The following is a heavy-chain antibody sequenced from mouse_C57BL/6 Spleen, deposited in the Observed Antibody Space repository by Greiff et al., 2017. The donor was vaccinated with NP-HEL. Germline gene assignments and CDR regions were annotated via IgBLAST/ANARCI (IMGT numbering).Heavy chain of an antibody. J-gene: IGHJ3*01. Sequence: EVMLVESGGGLVQPGGSLKLSCAASGFTFSSYAMSWVRQTPEKRLEWVATISDGGSYTYYPDNVKGRFTISRDNAKNNLYLQMSHLKSEDTAMYYCARDRLYYGSSSFAYWGQGTLVTVSA. CDR1: GFTFSSYA. D-gene: IGHD1-1*01. CDR3: ARDRLYYGSSSFAY. CDR2: ISDGGSYT. V-gene: IGHV5-4*01.